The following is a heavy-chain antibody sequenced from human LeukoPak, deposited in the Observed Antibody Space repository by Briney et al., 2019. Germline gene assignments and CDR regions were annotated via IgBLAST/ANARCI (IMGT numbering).Heavy chain of an antibody. CDR1: GFTFSSYAM. J-gene: IGHJ4*02. V-gene: IGHV4-4*02. CDR3: ARGSNY. Sequence: GSLRLSCAASGFTFSSYAMSWVRQPPGKGLEWIGEIYHSGSTNYNPSLKSRVTISMDKSKNQFSLKLSSVTAADTAVYYCARGSNYWGQGTLVTVSS. CDR2: IYHSGST.